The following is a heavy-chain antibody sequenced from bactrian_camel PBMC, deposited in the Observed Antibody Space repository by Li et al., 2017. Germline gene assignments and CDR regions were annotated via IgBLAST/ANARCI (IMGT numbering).Heavy chain of an antibody. Sequence: HVQLVESGGGSVQAGGSLRLSCTPSISISNLLSVAWFRQVPGKECEAVASISTDGISTYADSVKGRFTISKDNAANTLYLQMDSLKPEDTAEYYCAADFLQYCSTTHLAYWGQGTQVTVS. CDR2: ISTDGIS. CDR1: ISISNLLS. J-gene: IGHJ4*01. CDR3: AADFLQYCSTTHLAY. D-gene: IGHD3*01. V-gene: IGHV3S53*01.